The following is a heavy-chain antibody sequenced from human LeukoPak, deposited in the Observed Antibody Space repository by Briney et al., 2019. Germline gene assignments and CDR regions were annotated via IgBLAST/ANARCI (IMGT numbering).Heavy chain of an antibody. CDR1: GFTFSSYA. V-gene: IGHV3-23*01. CDR2: ISGSGGST. J-gene: IGHJ4*02. CDR3: AKVIAAAGASIMYFDY. Sequence: GGSLRLSCAASGFTFSSYAMSWVRQAPGKGLEWVSAISGSGGSTYYADSVKGRFTISRDNSKNTLYLQMSSLRAEDTAVYYCAKVIAAAGASIMYFDYWGQGTLVTVSS. D-gene: IGHD6-13*01.